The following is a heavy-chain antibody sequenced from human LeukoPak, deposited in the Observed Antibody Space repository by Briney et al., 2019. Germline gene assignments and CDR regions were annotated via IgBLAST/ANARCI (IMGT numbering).Heavy chain of an antibody. CDR2: IYYSGST. D-gene: IGHD4-17*01. V-gene: IGHV4-30-4*01. J-gene: IGHJ4*02. CDR1: GGSISSGDYY. CDR3: ARAPSLYGDFPISFDY. Sequence: SGTLSLTCTVSGGSISSGDYYWSWIRQPPGKGLEWIGYIYYSGSTYYNPSLKSRVTISVDTSKNQFSLKLSSVTAADTAVYYCARAPSLYGDFPISFDYWGQGTLVTVSS.